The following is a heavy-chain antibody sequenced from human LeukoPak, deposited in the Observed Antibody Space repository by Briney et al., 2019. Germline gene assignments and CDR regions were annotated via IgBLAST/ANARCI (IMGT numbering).Heavy chain of an antibody. V-gene: IGHV4-38-2*01. D-gene: IGHD3-22*01. Sequence: SETLSLTCAVSGYSISSGYYWGWIRQPPGKGLEWIGSIYHSGSTYYNPSLKSRVTISVDTSKNQFSLKLSSVTAADTAVYYCARQLAYHRSGYYQGPAFDIWGQGTMVTVSS. J-gene: IGHJ3*02. CDR3: ARQLAYHRSGYYQGPAFDI. CDR1: GYSISSGYY. CDR2: IYHSGST.